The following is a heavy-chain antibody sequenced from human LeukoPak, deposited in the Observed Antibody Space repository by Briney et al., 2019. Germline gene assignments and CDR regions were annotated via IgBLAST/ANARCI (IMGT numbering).Heavy chain of an antibody. V-gene: IGHV4-61*02. CDR3: ASRYDGGNSVDY. CDR1: GGSISSGSYY. D-gene: IGHD4-23*01. Sequence: PSQTLSLTCTVSGGSISSGSYYWSWIRQPAGKELKWIGRIYTSGSTNYNPSLKSRVTISVDTSKTQFSMKLSSVTAADTAVYYCASRYDGGNSVDYWGQGTLVTVSS. CDR2: IYTSGST. J-gene: IGHJ4*02.